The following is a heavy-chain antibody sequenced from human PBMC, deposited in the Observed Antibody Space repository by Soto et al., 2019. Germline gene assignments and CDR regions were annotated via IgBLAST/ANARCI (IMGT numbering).Heavy chain of an antibody. CDR1: GYTFSNHA. J-gene: IGHJ4*02. Sequence: QVQLVQSGAEVKKPGASVKVSCKASGYTFSNHALHWVRQAPGQRLEWMGWINADNGNTKYSQKFQGRVTFTRDTSASTAYMDLSSLRSEDTAVYYCASPSYGSGNYYWGQGTLVTVSS. D-gene: IGHD3-10*01. V-gene: IGHV1-3*01. CDR2: INADNGNT. CDR3: ASPSYGSGNYY.